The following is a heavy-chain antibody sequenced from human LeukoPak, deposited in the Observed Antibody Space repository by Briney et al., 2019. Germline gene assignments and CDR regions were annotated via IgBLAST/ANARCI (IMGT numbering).Heavy chain of an antibody. D-gene: IGHD4-17*01. J-gene: IGHJ3*02. V-gene: IGHV3-53*01. Sequence: GGSLRLSCAASGFTVGSIYMNWVRQAPGKGLEWVSVIYSGGNTYYADSVKGRFTISRGNSKNTVYLQMNSLRAEDTAVYYCAAYGQDAFDIWGQGTMVTVSS. CDR1: GFTVGSIY. CDR3: AAYGQDAFDI. CDR2: IYSGGNT.